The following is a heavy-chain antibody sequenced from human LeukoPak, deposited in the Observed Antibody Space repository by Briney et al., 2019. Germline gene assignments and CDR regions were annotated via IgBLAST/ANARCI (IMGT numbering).Heavy chain of an antibody. CDR2: IDTNTGNP. J-gene: IGHJ4*02. V-gene: IGHV7-4-1*02. CDR1: GYTFKSHT. D-gene: IGHD5-18*01. CDR3: AKEELDTVMALHY. Sequence: ASVKVSCKASGYTFKSHTMNWVRQAPGQGPEWMGWIDTNTGNPTYAQGFTGRFVFSLDTSVSTAYLQISSLKAEDTAVYFCAKEELDTVMALHYWGQGTLVTVSS.